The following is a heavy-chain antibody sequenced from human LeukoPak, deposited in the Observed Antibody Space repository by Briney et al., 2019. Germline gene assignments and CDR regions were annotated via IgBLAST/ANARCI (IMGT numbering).Heavy chain of an antibody. D-gene: IGHD4-17*01. V-gene: IGHV1-2*02. CDR2: INPNSGGT. J-gene: IGHJ5*02. CDR3: AICGDYGDYERFGNWFDP. CDR1: GYTFTGYY. Sequence: GASVKVSCKASGYTFTGYYMHWVRQAPGQGLEWMGWINPNSGGTNYAQKLQGRVTMTTDTSTSTAYMELRSLRSDDTAVYYCAICGDYGDYERFGNWFDPWGQGTLVTVSS.